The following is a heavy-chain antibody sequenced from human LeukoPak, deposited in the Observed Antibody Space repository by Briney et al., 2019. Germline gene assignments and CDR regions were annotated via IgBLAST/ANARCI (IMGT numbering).Heavy chain of an antibody. CDR1: GFTSGVYA. CDR2: IRGRLSGGTT. Sequence: GLSVRLFCTASGFTSGVYAMTWFRHARGEGLECVRLIRGRLSGGTTEIAASVKGRLTISRDDPKNVAYLQMNSLTAEEKAVYYCNRDARRTVTLVIVVRVHDVFDIWGPGTMDTVSS. J-gene: IGHJ3*02. D-gene: IGHD3-22*01. V-gene: IGHV3-49*03. CDR3: NRDARRTVTLVIVVRVHDVFDI.